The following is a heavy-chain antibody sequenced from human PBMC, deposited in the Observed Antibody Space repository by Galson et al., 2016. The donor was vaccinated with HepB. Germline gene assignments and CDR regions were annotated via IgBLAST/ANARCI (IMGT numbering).Heavy chain of an antibody. CDR2: IWYDGSKK. Sequence: SLRLSCAASGFTFSLYGMHWVRQAPGKGLEWVAIIWYDGSKKYYGDSVKGRSTISRDNSKNTLHLQMNSLRAEDTAVYYCARGAPRDYFDYWGQGTLVTVSS. D-gene: IGHD6-6*01. V-gene: IGHV3-33*01. CDR3: ARGAPRDYFDY. CDR1: GFTFSLYG. J-gene: IGHJ4*02.